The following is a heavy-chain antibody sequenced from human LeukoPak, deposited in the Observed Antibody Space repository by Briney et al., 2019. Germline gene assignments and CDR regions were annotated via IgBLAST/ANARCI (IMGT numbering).Heavy chain of an antibody. CDR1: GGSISSYSYY. J-gene: IGHJ4*02. D-gene: IGHD6-13*01. V-gene: IGHV4-39*07. Sequence: SETLSLTCSVSGGSISSYSYYWGWIRQPPGKGLEWIGSIFYSGNTYSNPSLKSRVTISVDTSKNQFSLKLSSVTAADTAIYYCARDPSRTSSWYDYWGQGTLVTVSS. CDR2: IFYSGNT. CDR3: ARDPSRTSSWYDY.